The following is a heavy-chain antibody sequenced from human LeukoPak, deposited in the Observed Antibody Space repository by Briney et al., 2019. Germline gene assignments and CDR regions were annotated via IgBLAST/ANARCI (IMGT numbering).Heavy chain of an antibody. CDR2: ISGSGGST. J-gene: IGHJ3*02. CDR1: GFTFSSYA. D-gene: IGHD3-10*01. Sequence: GGSLRLSCAASGFTFSSYAMSWVRQAPGKGLEWVSAISGSGGSTYYADSVKGRFTISRDNSKNTLYLQMNSLRAEDTAVYYCARDSRYGSGSYLAFDIWGQGTMVTVSS. CDR3: ARDSRYGSGSYLAFDI. V-gene: IGHV3-23*01.